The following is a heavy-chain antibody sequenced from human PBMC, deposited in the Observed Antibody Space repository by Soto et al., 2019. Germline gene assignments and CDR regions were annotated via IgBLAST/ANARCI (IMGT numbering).Heavy chain of an antibody. J-gene: IGHJ6*02. V-gene: IGHV3-66*01. CDR1: GFTVSTHY. Sequence: EVQLVESGGGLVQPGGSLRLSCAASGFTVSTHYMTWVRQAPGKGLEWVSVMFYGGSTYYADSVKGRFTISRDDSENTLYLQINSLRAEDTAVYYCATTGMGITLYYYYHGMDVWGQGTTVTVSS. CDR3: ATTGMGITLYYYYHGMDV. CDR2: MFYGGST. D-gene: IGHD3-10*01.